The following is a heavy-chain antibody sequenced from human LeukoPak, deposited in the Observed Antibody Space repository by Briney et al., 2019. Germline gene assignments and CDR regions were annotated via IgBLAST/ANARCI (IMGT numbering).Heavy chain of an antibody. Sequence: SETLSLTCTVSGGSLSGYYWSWLRQPPGKGLEWIGYTYSSGSTSYSSSLKSRVTISLDTSKNQFSLKLTSVTVADTAVYHCARGANHGDSGLDVFDIWGQGTMVTVSS. D-gene: IGHD4-17*01. CDR1: GGSLSGYY. V-gene: IGHV4-59*01. J-gene: IGHJ3*02. CDR2: TYSSGST. CDR3: ARGANHGDSGLDVFDI.